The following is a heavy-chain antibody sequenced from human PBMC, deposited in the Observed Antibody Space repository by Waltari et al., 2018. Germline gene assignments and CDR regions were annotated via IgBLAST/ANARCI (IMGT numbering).Heavy chain of an antibody. D-gene: IGHD6-25*01. CDR1: GFTFSSYW. Sequence: EVQLVESGGGLVQPGGSLRLSCAASGFTFSSYWMSWVRQAPGKGLELISLIYSSGSTYYADSVKGRFTISRDNSKNTLYRQMNSLRSEDTAVYFCARDPSGVAAAGPGRGWGQGTLVTVSS. CDR3: ARDPSGVAAAGPGRG. V-gene: IGHV3-66*02. J-gene: IGHJ4*02. CDR2: IYSSGST.